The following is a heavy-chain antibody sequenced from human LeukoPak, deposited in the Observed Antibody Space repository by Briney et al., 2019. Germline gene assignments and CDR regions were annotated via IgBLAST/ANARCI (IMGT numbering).Heavy chain of an antibody. D-gene: IGHD1-26*01. CDR1: GRSYSTYH. CDR2: FYYSWST. CDR3: ARGQGGNYYLNYFDY. Sequence: AETLSLTCSVTGRSYSTYHGSGPPHPPGKALEWIGHFYYSWSTNHNPALKSRVTISVDTSRNQFSLKLTSVTAADTAVYYCARGQGGNYYLNYFDYWGQGALVTVSS. J-gene: IGHJ4*02. V-gene: IGHV4-59*01.